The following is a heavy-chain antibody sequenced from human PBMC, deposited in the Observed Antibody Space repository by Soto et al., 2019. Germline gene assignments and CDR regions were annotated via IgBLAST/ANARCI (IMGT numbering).Heavy chain of an antibody. D-gene: IGHD3-16*01. CDR1: GDSIGSGNKY. CDR2: IFSSGTT. Sequence: QVQLRESGPGLVMPSQTLSLTCTVSGDSIGSGNKYWSWIRQAPGKGLEWIGYIFSSGTTYYNPSLKSRRTRSLDTSQNPFSLKLNSVTAADAAVYFCVRVPSPFDFYYAMDVWAQGTTVTVSS. CDR3: VRVPSPFDFYYAMDV. J-gene: IGHJ6*02. V-gene: IGHV4-30-4*01.